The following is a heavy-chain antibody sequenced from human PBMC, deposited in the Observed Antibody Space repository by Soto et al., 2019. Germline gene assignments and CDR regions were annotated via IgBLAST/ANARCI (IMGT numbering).Heavy chain of an antibody. V-gene: IGHV1-18*01. CDR3: ARGPSDIVVVVAAIAGAEDWFDP. CDR1: GYTFTSYG. J-gene: IGHJ5*02. D-gene: IGHD2-15*01. CDR2: ISAYNGNT. Sequence: ASVKVSCKASGYTFTSYGISWVRQAPGQGLEWMGWISAYNGNTNYAQKLQGRVTMTTDTSTSTAYMELRSLRSDDTAVYYCARGPSDIVVVVAAIAGAEDWFDPWGQGTLVTVSS.